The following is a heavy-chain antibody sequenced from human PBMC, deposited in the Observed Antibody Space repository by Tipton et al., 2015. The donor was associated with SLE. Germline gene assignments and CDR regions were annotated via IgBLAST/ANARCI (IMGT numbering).Heavy chain of an antibody. CDR2: IYYGGST. V-gene: IGHV4-39*07. J-gene: IGHJ3*02. CDR1: GGSISSSSYY. CDR3: ATPADLEEHDAFDI. Sequence: TLSLTCTVSGGSISSSSYYWGWIRQPPGKGLEWIGSIYYGGSTYYNPSLKSRVTISVDTSKNQFSLKLSSVTAADTAVYYCATPADLEEHDAFDIWGQGTMVTVSS. D-gene: IGHD1-26*01.